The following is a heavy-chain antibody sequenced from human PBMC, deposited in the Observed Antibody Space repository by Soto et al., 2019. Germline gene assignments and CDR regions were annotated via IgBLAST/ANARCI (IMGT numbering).Heavy chain of an antibody. CDR3: AKERGVLDAFDI. CDR1: GFTSSSFV. Sequence: QVQLVESGGGVVQPGRSLRLSCAASGFTSSSFVIHWVRQAPGKGLEWLAVISSDGKNQYYADSVKGRFTISRDNSKNTLYLQVNSLRAGDTAVYFCAKERGVLDAFDIWGQWTMVTVSS. V-gene: IGHV3-30*18. J-gene: IGHJ3*02. D-gene: IGHD3-10*01. CDR2: ISSDGKNQ.